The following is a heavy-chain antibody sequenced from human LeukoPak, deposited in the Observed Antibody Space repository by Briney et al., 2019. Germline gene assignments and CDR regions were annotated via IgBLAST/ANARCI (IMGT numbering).Heavy chain of an antibody. V-gene: IGHV3-30*03. CDR1: GFTFSSYG. CDR3: ASTREYNWNDDPFDY. Sequence: PGGSLRLSCAASGFTFSSYGMHWVRQAPGKGLEWVAVISYDGSNKYYADSVKGRFTISRDNSKNTLYLQMNSLRAEDTAVYYCASTREYNWNDDPFDYWGQGTLVTVSS. D-gene: IGHD1-20*01. J-gene: IGHJ4*02. CDR2: ISYDGSNK.